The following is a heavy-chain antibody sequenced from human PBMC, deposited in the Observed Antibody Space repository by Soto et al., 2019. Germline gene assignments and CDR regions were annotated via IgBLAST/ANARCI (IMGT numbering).Heavy chain of an antibody. J-gene: IGHJ4*02. V-gene: IGHV1-24*01. CDR1: GYTLTELS. CDR3: ATDIVKLELGTSDY. CDR2: FDPEDGET. D-gene: IGHD1-7*01. Sequence: VKVSCKVSGYTLTELSMHWVRQAPGKGLEWMGGFDPEDGETIYAQKFQGRVTMTEDTSTDTAYMELSSLRSEDTAVYYCATDIVKLELGTSDYWGQGTLVTVSS.